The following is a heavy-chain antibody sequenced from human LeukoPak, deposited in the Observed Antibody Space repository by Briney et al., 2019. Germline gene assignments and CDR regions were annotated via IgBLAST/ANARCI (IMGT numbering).Heavy chain of an antibody. CDR3: ARDGPSGYNSYLY. CDR1: GFTFGDYY. V-gene: IGHV3-11*04. J-gene: IGHJ4*02. CDR2: ISSSGSSI. D-gene: IGHD5-12*01. Sequence: GGSLRLSCAASGFTFGDYYMSWIRQAPGKGLEWVSYISSSGSSIYYADSVKGRFTISRDNAENSLYLQMSSLRVDDTAVYFCARDGPSGYNSYLYWGQGTLVTVSS.